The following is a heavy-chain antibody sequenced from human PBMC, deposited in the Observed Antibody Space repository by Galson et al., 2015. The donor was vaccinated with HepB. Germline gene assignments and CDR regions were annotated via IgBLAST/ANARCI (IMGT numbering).Heavy chain of an antibody. CDR2: ISSNGTGT. J-gene: IGHJ6*02. CDR1: GFTFSSYA. V-gene: IGHV3-23*01. Sequence: SLRLSCAASGFTFSSYAMTWVRQAPGKGLEWVSGISSNGTGTHYADSVKGRFTISRDNSKNTLYLQMNSLRAEDTAVYYCATIPRGAYYYYYYGMDVWGQGTTVTVSS. CDR3: ATIPRGAYYYYYYGMDV.